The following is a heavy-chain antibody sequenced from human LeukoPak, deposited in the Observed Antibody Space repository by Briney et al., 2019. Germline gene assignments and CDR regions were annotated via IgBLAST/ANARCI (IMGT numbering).Heavy chain of an antibody. J-gene: IGHJ4*02. CDR3: AKIDQWFGELDY. CDR2: ISGSGGST. Sequence: PGGSLRLSCAASGFTFSSYAMSWVRQAPGKGLEWVSTISGSGGSTYYADSVKGRFTISRDNSKNTLYLQMNSLRAEDTAVYYCAKIDQWFGELDYWGQGTLVTVSS. CDR1: GFTFSSYA. D-gene: IGHD3-10*01. V-gene: IGHV3-23*01.